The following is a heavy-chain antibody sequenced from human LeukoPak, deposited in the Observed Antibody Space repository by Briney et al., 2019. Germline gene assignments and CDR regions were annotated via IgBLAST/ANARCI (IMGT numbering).Heavy chain of an antibody. Sequence: GRSLRLSCAASGFTFSSYAMHWVRQAPGKGLEWVAVISYDGCNKYYADSVKGRFTISRDNSKNTLYLQMNSLRAEDTAVYYCARDMSPYGGNRYYYYYGMDVWGQGTTVTVSS. CDR1: GFTFSSYA. D-gene: IGHD4-23*01. CDR2: ISYDGCNK. J-gene: IGHJ6*02. CDR3: ARDMSPYGGNRYYYYYGMDV. V-gene: IGHV3-30-3*01.